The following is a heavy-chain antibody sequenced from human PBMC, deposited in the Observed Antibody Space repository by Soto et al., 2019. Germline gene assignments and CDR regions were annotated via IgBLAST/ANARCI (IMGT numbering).Heavy chain of an antibody. J-gene: IGHJ3*01. D-gene: IGHD6-19*01. CDR1: GFSFSVYY. CDR3: ARERAGTRDFPHKTFDL. V-gene: IGHV3-11*01. Sequence: HVQLVESGGGLVKPGGSLRLSCAASGFSFSVYYMAWVRQAPGSGLEWISSIDRNGDFVYYADSVKGRFTISRDYAKSSLYLQMDSLRDEDTAVYYCARERAGTRDFPHKTFDLWGQGTMVTVAS. CDR2: IDRNGDFV.